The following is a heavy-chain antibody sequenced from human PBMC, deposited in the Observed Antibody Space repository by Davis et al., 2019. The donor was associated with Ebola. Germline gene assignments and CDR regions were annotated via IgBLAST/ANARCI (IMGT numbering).Heavy chain of an antibody. J-gene: IGHJ2*01. CDR2: ISGSGGST. CDR1: GFTFSSYA. D-gene: IGHD6-19*01. V-gene: IGHV3-23*01. CDR3: ATAVAGYTWYFDL. Sequence: GGSLRLSCAASGFTFSSYAMSWVRQAPGKGLEWVSAISGSGGSTYYADSVKGRFTISRDNSKNTLYLQMNSLRAEDTAVYYCATAVAGYTWYFDLWGRGTLVTVSS.